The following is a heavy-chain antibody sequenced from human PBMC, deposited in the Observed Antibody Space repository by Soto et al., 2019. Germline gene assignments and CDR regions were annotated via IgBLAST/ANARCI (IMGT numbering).Heavy chain of an antibody. V-gene: IGHV4-39*07. D-gene: IGHD3-16*01. CDR2: IYYSGST. CDR1: GGSISRSTYY. CDR3: ARGRGGYYYYGLDV. Sequence: PSETLYLTCTVSGGSISRSTYYWGWIRQPPGKGLEWIGSIYYSGSTYYRPSLKSRVTISVDTSKNQFSLKLRSVTAADTAVYYCARGRGGYYYYGLDVWGRGTTVTVSS. J-gene: IGHJ6*02.